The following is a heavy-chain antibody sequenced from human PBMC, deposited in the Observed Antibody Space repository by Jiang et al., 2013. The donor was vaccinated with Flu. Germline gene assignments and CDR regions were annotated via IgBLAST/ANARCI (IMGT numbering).Heavy chain of an antibody. J-gene: IGHJ4*02. D-gene: IGHD3-22*01. CDR2: INPDDSDV. CDR1: GYSFTKYW. CDR3: ARLGTTDYDDSTSYYLRGFDY. V-gene: IGHV5-51*01. Sequence: CGAEVKKPGESLKISCKGSGYSFTKYWIGWVRQMPGKGLEWMGMINPDDSDVRYSPSFQGQVTISADKSISTAYLQWSSLKASDTAMYYCARLGTTDYDDSTSYYLRGFDYWGQGTLVTVSS.